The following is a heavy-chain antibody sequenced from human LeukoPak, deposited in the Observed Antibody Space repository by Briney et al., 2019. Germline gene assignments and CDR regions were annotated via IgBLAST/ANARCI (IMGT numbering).Heavy chain of an antibody. CDR1: GGSFSGYY. Sequence: PSETLSLTCAVYGGSFSGYYWSWIRQPPGKGLEWIGEINHSGSTNYNPSLKSRVTISVDTSKNQFSLKMSSVTAADTAVYYCARGSGYSYGHGPGWFDPWGQGTLVTVSS. D-gene: IGHD5-18*01. V-gene: IGHV4-34*01. J-gene: IGHJ5*02. CDR2: INHSGST. CDR3: ARGSGYSYGHGPGWFDP.